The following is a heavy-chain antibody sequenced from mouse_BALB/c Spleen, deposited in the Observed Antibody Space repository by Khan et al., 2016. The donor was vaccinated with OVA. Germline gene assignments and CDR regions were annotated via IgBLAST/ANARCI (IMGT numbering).Heavy chain of an antibody. Sequence: VQLQQSGAELVRPGASVKLSCKTSGYIFTSYWIHWVVQRSGQGLEWIARISPGTDNIYYNEEFKDKATLTADKSSSTAYMQLSSLKSDDSAVYFCAREEALYYFDYWGQGTTLTVSS. CDR1: GYIFTSYW. CDR3: AREEALYYFDY. J-gene: IGHJ2*01. V-gene: IGHV1S132*01. D-gene: IGHD3-2*02. CDR2: ISPGTDNI.